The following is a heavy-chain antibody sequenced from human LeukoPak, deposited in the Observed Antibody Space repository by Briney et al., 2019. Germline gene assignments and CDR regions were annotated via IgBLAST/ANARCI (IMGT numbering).Heavy chain of an antibody. CDR3: AGDLLVVVPAAYRGASYYYYGMDV. Sequence: PSETLSLTCTVSGGSISSYYWSWIRQPPGKGLEWMGYIYYSGSTNYNPSLKSRVTISVDTSKNQFSLKLSSVTAADTAVYYCAGDLLVVVPAAYRGASYYYYGMDVWGQGTTVTVSS. D-gene: IGHD2-2*01. CDR2: IYYSGST. V-gene: IGHV4-59*01. CDR1: GGSISSYY. J-gene: IGHJ6*02.